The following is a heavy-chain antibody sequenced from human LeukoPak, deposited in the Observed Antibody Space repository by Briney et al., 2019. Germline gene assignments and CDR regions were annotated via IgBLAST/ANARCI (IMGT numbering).Heavy chain of an antibody. Sequence: SVKVSCKASGFTFTSSAVQWVRQARGQRLEWIGWIVVGSGNTNYAQKFQERVTITRDMSTSTAYMELSSLRSEDTAVYYCARRDTSGWLPDYWGQGTLVTVSS. CDR2: IVVGSGNT. D-gene: IGHD6-19*01. CDR1: GFTFTSSA. CDR3: ARRDTSGWLPDY. V-gene: IGHV1-58*01. J-gene: IGHJ4*02.